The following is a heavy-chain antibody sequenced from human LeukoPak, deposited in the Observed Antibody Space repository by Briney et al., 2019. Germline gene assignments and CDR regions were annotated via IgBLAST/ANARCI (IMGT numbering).Heavy chain of an antibody. Sequence: RASVKVSCKASGYTFTGYYMHWVRQAPGQGLEWMGWINPNSGGTNYAQKFQGRVTMTRDTSISTAYMELSRLRSDDTAVYYCARGGDLSLSGSYFFDYWGQGTLVTVSS. V-gene: IGHV1-2*02. D-gene: IGHD1-26*01. CDR3: ARGGDLSLSGSYFFDY. J-gene: IGHJ4*02. CDR1: GYTFTGYY. CDR2: INPNSGGT.